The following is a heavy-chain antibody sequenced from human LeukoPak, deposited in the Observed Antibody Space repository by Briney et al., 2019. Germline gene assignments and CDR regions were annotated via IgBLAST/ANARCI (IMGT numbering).Heavy chain of an antibody. CDR1: GYSFTSYW. CDR3: ARPSSGWYVLDY. CDR2: IDPSDSYT. V-gene: IGHV5-10-1*01. J-gene: IGHJ4*02. D-gene: IGHD6-19*01. Sequence: GESLKISFKGSGYSFTSYWISWVRPMPGKGLEWMGRIDPSDSYTNYSPSFQGHVTISADKSISTAYLQWSSLKASDTAMYYCARPSSGWYVLDYWGQGTLVTVSS.